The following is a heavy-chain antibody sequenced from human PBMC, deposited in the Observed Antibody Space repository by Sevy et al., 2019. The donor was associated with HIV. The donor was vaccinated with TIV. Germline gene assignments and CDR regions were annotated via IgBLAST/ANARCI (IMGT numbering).Heavy chain of an antibody. J-gene: IGHJ3*02. CDR3: ARAYYDCWSGYYRSLGAFDI. D-gene: IGHD3-3*01. Sequence: GGSLRLSCAASGFTVSSNYMSWVRQAPGKGLEWVSVIYSGGSTYYADSVKGRFTISRDNSKNTLYLQMNSLRAEDTAVYYCARAYYDCWSGYYRSLGAFDIWGQGTMVTVSS. CDR2: IYSGGST. CDR1: GFTVSSNY. V-gene: IGHV3-53*01.